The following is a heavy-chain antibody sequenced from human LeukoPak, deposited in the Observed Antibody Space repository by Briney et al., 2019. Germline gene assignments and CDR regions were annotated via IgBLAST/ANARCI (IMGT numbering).Heavy chain of an antibody. CDR2: LSGSGEII. CDR3: ARAGQNNWFDP. Sequence: PGGSLRLSCAASGFTFSDYYMSWVRQAPGKGLEWVSFLSGSGEIIYYADSVKGRFTISRDNAKNSLYLQMNSLRAEDTAVYHCARAGQNNWFDPWGQGTLVTVSS. V-gene: IGHV3-11*01. J-gene: IGHJ5*02. CDR1: GFTFSDYY.